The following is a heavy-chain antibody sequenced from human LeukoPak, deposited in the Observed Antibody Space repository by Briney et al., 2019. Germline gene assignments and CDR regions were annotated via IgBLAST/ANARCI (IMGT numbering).Heavy chain of an antibody. CDR1: GFTFDDYT. D-gene: IGHD3-22*01. V-gene: IGHV3-43*01. CDR3: AKGGWLPQSYFDY. Sequence: GGSLRLSCAASGFTFDDYTMHWVRQAPGKGLEWVSLISWDCGSTYYADSVKGPFTISRHNSKNSLYLQMNSLRTEDTALYYCAKGGWLPQSYFDYWGQGTLVTVSS. J-gene: IGHJ4*02. CDR2: ISWDCGST.